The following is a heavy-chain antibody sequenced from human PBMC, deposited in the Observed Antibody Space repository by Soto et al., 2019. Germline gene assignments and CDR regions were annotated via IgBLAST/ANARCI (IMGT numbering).Heavy chain of an antibody. V-gene: IGHV4-39*01. CDR2: IYYSGRT. CDR3: ARLPRTTTSGSGTDF. J-gene: IGHJ4*02. CDR1: GGSISGDY. D-gene: IGHD3-10*01. Sequence: QLQLQESGPGLVKPSETLSLTCTVSGGSISGDYWGWIRQPPGKGLEWIATIYYSGRTFYNPSLESRFTIYLDTSRDQFSLKLTSVTAADTAVYYCARLPRTTTSGSGTDFWGQGTLVTVSS.